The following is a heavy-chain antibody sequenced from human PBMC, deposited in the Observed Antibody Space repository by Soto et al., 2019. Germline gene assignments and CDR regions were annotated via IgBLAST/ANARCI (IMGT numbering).Heavy chain of an antibody. J-gene: IGHJ4*02. CDR2: IKQDGSEK. CDR1: GFTFSSYW. V-gene: IGHV3-7*01. Sequence: PGGSLRLSCAASGFTFSSYWMSWVRQAPGKGLEWVANIKQDGSEKYYVDSVKGRFTISRDNAKNSLYLQMNSLRAEDTAVYYCARVLVVPAAIVPFDYWGQGTLVTVSS. D-gene: IGHD2-2*02. CDR3: ARVLVVPAAIVPFDY.